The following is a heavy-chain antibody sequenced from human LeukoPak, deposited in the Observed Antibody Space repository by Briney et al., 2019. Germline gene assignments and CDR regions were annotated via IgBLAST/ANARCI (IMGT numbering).Heavy chain of an antibody. J-gene: IGHJ6*02. CDR2: ISSSSSYI. V-gene: IGHV3-21*01. CDR3: ARFKGEAGTFYYYGMDV. CDR1: GFTFSSYS. Sequence: PGGSLRLSCAASGFTFSSYSMNWVRQAPGKGLEWVSSISSSSSYIYYADSVKGRFTISRDNAKNSLYLQMNSLRAEDTAAYYCARFKGEAGTFYYYGMDVWGHGTTVTVSS. D-gene: IGHD6-19*01.